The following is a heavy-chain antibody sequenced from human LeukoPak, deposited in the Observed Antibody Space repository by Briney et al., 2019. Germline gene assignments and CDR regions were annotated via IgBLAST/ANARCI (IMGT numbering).Heavy chain of an antibody. V-gene: IGHV4-39*07. CDR3: ARDSGVIT. CDR1: GGSISISSYY. CDR2: IYYSGST. D-gene: IGHD2/OR15-2a*01. J-gene: IGHJ5*02. Sequence: KASETLSLTCTVSGGSISISSYYWGWIRQPPGKGLEWIGSIYYSGSTYYNPSLKSRVTISVDTSKNQFSLKLSSVTAADTAFYYCARDSGVITWGQGILVTVSS.